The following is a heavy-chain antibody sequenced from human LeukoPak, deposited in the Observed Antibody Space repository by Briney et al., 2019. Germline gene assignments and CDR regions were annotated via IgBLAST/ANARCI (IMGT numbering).Heavy chain of an antibody. D-gene: IGHD4-11*01. CDR1: GYTFTGYY. Sequence: ASVKVSCKASGYTFTGYYMHWVRQAPGQGLEWMGWINPNSGGTNYAQNFQDRVTMTRDTSISTAYMELSRLRSDDTAVYYCARGNDFSNSGPLVDYWGQGTLVTVSS. CDR3: ARGNDFSNSGPLVDY. CDR2: INPNSGGT. V-gene: IGHV1-2*02. J-gene: IGHJ4*02.